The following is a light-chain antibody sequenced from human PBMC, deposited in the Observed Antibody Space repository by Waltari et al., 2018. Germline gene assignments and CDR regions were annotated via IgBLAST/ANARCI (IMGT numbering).Light chain of an antibody. CDR2: GNT. CDR3: QSYDISLSASRV. Sequence: QSVLTQPPSVSGAPGQRVTISCTGTDSNIGAGYDVPWYQHPPGTAPKLLIYGNTNRPSGVPDRFSGSKSGTSASLAITGLQADDEADYYCQSYDISLSASRVFGGGTKVTVL. J-gene: IGLJ3*02. V-gene: IGLV1-40*01. CDR1: DSNIGAGYD.